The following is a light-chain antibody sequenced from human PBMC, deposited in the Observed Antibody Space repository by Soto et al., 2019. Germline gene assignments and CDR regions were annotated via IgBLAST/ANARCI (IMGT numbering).Light chain of an antibody. CDR1: SSDVGGYNY. CDR3: SSYTSSSTLYF. J-gene: IGLJ1*01. V-gene: IGLV2-14*01. CDR2: DVS. Sequence: QSVLTQPASVSGSPGQSITISCTGNSSDVGGYNYVSWYQQHPGKAPKLMIYDVSNRPSGVSNRFSGSKSGNTASLTISGLQAEDEADYYCSSYTSSSTLYFFGTGTKVTVL.